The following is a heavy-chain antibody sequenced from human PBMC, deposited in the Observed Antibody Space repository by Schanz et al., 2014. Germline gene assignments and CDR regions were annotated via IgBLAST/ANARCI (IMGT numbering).Heavy chain of an antibody. D-gene: IGHD5-12*01. V-gene: IGHV3-66*01. Sequence: VQLVESGGGLVKPGGSLRLSCTASGFTFRDYQMTWIRQAPGKGLEWVSVIHDRGNTYSADSVKGRFTIARDTSENTVYLQMNSLRAEDTAVYFCARDGGRDGYNLAFDVWGQGTLVTVSS. J-gene: IGHJ3*01. CDR2: IHDRGNT. CDR3: ARDGGRDGYNLAFDV. CDR1: GFTFRDYQ.